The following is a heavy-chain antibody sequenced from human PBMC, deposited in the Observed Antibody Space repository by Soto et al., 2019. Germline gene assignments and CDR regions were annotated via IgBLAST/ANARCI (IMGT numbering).Heavy chain of an antibody. CDR1: GGTFSSYA. Sequence: QVQLVQSGAEVKKPGSSVKVSCKASGGTFSSYAISWVRQAPGQGLEWMGGIIPIFGTANYAQKFQGRVTITADESTSTAYMELSSLRSEDTAVYYCARWDYDILTGYASKGDGLDPWGQGTLVTVSS. D-gene: IGHD3-9*01. CDR2: IIPIFGTA. CDR3: ARWDYDILTGYASKGDGLDP. J-gene: IGHJ5*02. V-gene: IGHV1-69*12.